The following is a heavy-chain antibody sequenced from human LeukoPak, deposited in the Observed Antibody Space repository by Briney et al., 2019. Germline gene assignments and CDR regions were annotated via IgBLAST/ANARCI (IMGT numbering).Heavy chain of an antibody. CDR3: ARGDSSGYSY. J-gene: IGHJ4*02. V-gene: IGHV1-69*05. CDR1: GGTFSSYA. Sequence: SVKVSCKASGGTFSSYAISWVRQAPGQGLEWMGRIIPIFGTANYAQKFQGRVTITTDESTSTAYMELSSLRPEDTAVYYCARGDSSGYSYWGQGTLVTVSS. CDR2: IIPIFGTA. D-gene: IGHD3-22*01.